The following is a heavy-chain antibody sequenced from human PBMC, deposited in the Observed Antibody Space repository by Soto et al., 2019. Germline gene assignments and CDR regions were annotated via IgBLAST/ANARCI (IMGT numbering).Heavy chain of an antibody. D-gene: IGHD2-2*01. CDR1: GYTISNYG. V-gene: IGHV1-18*01. CDR2: ISLYSDGT. Sequence: QVKLVQSGGEVKRPGASVKVSCKTSGYTISNYGITWVRQAPGQPLEWLGWISLYSDGTNYAQKFQGRVSMTTDTSTTTAYMELRSLRSDDTAVYYCARVVPGAEAWFGPWGQGTLVTVSS. CDR3: ARVVPGAEAWFGP. J-gene: IGHJ5*02.